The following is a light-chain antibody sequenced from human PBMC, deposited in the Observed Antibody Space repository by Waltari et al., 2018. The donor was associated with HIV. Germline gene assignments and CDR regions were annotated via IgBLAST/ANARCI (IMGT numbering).Light chain of an antibody. CDR2: EVT. J-gene: IGLJ2*01. V-gene: IGLV2-8*01. CDR3: SSYAPTNNFYVL. CDR1: SSDIGGYNY. Sequence: QSALTQPPSASGSPGQSVTISCTGTSSDIGGYNYVSWYQQHPGKAPKPIMTEVTKRPSGVPDRFSGSKSGNTASLTVSGLQAEDEAHYYCSSYAPTNNFYVLFGGGTALTVL.